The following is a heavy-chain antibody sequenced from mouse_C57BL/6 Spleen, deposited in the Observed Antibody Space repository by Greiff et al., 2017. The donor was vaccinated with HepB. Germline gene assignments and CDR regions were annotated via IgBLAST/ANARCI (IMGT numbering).Heavy chain of an antibody. CDR1: GYTFTSYW. D-gene: IGHD1-1*01. J-gene: IGHJ2*01. CDR3: ARQPITTGSYFDY. CDR2: INPSNGGT. Sequence: VQLQQSGTELVKPGASVKLSCKASGYTFTSYWMHWVKQRPGQGLEWIGNINPSNGGTNYNEKFKSKATLTVDKSSSTAYMQLSSLTSEDSAVYYCARQPITTGSYFDYWGQGTTLTVSS. V-gene: IGHV1-53*01.